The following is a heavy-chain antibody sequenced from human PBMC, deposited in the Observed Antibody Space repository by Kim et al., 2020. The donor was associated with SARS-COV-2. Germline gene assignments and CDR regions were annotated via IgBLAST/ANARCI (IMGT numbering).Heavy chain of an antibody. D-gene: IGHD4-17*01. CDR3: LRGTGAYGDWDY. V-gene: IGHV3-74*01. J-gene: IGHJ4*02. Sequence: TCAESVTGRFTISRDNAKNTLYLQMSSLGAEDSAVYYCLRGTGAYGDWDYWGQGTLVTVSS.